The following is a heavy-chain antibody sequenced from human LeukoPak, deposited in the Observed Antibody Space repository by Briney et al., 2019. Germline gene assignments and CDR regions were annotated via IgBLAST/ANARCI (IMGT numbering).Heavy chain of an antibody. CDR3: ARDYHGSGSLTTFDY. V-gene: IGHV1-2*06. Sequence: ASVKVSCKASGYTFTAFYMHWVRQAPGQGLEWMGRINPNSGGTKYAQKFQGRVTLTRDTSTTTVYMELSSLRSEDTAVYYCARDYHGSGSLTTFDYWGQGTLVTVSS. CDR1: GYTFTAFY. J-gene: IGHJ4*02. CDR2: INPNSGGT. D-gene: IGHD3-10*01.